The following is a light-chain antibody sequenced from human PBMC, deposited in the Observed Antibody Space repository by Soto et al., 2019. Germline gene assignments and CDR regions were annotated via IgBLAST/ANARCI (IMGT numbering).Light chain of an antibody. Sequence: EIVFTQSPSTLSLSPGERATLSFMAREGVSTSVAWYQQKPGQAPRLLIYHASTRATGIPARFSGSGSGTEFTLTITSLETEDFAVYYCQQYNNWPVFGQGTRLEIK. CDR3: QQYNNWPV. CDR1: EGVSTS. V-gene: IGKV3D-15*01. J-gene: IGKJ5*01. CDR2: HAS.